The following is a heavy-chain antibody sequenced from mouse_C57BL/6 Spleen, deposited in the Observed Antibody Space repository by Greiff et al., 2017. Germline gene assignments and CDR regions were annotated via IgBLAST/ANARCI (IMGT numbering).Heavy chain of an antibody. J-gene: IGHJ2*01. CDR1: GYSITSGYY. D-gene: IGHD1-1*01. V-gene: IGHV3-6*01. CDR2: ISYDGSN. Sequence: VQLKESGPGLVKPSQSLSLTCSVTGYSITSGYYWNWIRQFPGNKLEWMGYISYDGSNNYNPSLKNRISITRDTSKNQFFLKLNSVTTEDTATYYCAREITTGFDDWGQGTTLTVSS. CDR3: AREITTGFDD.